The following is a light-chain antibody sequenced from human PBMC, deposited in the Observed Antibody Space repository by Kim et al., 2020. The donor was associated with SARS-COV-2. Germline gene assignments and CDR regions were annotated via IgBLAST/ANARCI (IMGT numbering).Light chain of an antibody. V-gene: IGLV3-19*01. J-gene: IGLJ3*02. Sequence: SSELTQDPAVSVALGQTVRLTCQGDSLRNYYATWYQQRPGQAPVLVLFGKYNRPSGIPDRFSGSGSGNTASLTITGAQAEDEADYYCNSRDSSGDHVVFGGATQLTVL. CDR3: NSRDSSGDHVV. CDR1: SLRNYY. CDR2: GKY.